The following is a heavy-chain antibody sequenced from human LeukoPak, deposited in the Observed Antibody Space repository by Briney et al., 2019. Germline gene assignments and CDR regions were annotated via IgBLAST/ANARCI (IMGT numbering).Heavy chain of an antibody. V-gene: IGHV1-46*01. Sequence: ASVKVSCKASGYTFTSYYIHWVRQAPGQGLEWMGIINPSGGSTTYAQRFQGRVTVTRDTSTSTVYMELSSLRSEDTAVYYCARSTRIDYWGQGTLVTVSS. CDR1: GYTFTSYY. CDR3: ARSTRIDY. J-gene: IGHJ4*02. D-gene: IGHD2-2*01. CDR2: INPSGGST.